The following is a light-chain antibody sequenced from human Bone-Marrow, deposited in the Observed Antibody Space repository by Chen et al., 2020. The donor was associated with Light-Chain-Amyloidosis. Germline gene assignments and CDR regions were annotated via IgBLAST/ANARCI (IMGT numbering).Light chain of an antibody. J-gene: IGLJ2*01. CDR1: DLPTKY. CDR2: RDN. CDR3: QSADSSGTYEVI. V-gene: IGLV3-25*03. Sequence: SYELTHPPSVSVSPGQTARITCSGDDLPTKYAYWYQQKPGQAPVLVINRDNERPSGISERFSGSSSGTTATLTISGVQAEDEADYHCQSADSSGTYEVIFGGGTKLTVL.